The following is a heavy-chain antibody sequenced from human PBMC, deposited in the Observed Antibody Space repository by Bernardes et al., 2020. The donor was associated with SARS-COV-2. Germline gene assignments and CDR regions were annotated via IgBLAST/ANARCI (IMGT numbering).Heavy chain of an antibody. Sequence: ASVKVSCQASGYSFTTYGITWVRQAPGQGPEWMGWITVYNGITDYAQQFQDRVTMTRDTSTSTAYMELRSLTSDDTAVYYCARISSAWDFFDYWGQGTLVTVSS. CDR3: ARISSAWDFFDY. J-gene: IGHJ4*02. CDR2: ITVYNGIT. CDR1: GYSFTTYG. V-gene: IGHV1-18*04. D-gene: IGHD6-19*01.